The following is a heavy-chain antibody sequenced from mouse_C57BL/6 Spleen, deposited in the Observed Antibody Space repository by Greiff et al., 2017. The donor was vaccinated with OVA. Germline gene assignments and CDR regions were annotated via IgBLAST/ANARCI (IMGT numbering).Heavy chain of an antibody. Sequence: EVQGVESGGGLVKPGGSLKLSCAASGFTFSSYTMSWVRQTPEKRLEWVATISGGGGNTYYPDSVKGRFTISRDNAKNTLYLQMSSLRSEDTALYYCAREDYYGPPFDYWGQGTTLTVSS. D-gene: IGHD1-1*01. J-gene: IGHJ2*01. V-gene: IGHV5-9*01. CDR3: AREDYYGPPFDY. CDR1: GFTFSSYT. CDR2: ISGGGGNT.